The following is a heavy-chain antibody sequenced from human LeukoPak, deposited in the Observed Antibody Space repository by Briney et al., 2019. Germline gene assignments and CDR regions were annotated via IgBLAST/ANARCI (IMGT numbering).Heavy chain of an antibody. V-gene: IGHV1-2*02. D-gene: IGHD3-10*01. CDR3: AREGSGSYYNLFDL. CDR1: GYTFTGYY. CDR2: INPNSGGT. J-gene: IGHJ5*02. Sequence: ASVKVSCKASGYTFTGYYMHWVRQAPGQGLEWMGWINPNSGGTNYAQKFQGRVTMTRDTSISTAYMELSRLRSDDTAVYYCAREGSGSYYNLFDLWGQGTLGTVSS.